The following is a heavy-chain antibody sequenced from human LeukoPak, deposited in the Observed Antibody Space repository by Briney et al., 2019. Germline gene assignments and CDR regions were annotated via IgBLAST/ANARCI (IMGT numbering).Heavy chain of an antibody. V-gene: IGHV3-11*06. CDR3: VGLGENY. Sequence: PGGSLRLSCAASGFTFSDYHMSWIRQAPGKGLEWVSYISSSSDYTNYADSVKGRFTISRDNAKNSLYLQMNSLRAEDTAVYYCVGLGENYWGQGTLVTVSS. CDR1: GFTFSDYH. D-gene: IGHD3-10*01. J-gene: IGHJ4*02. CDR2: ISSSSDYT.